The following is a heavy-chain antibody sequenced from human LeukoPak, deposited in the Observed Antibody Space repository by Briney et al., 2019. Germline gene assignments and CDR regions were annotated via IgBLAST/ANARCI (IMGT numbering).Heavy chain of an antibody. D-gene: IGHD2-15*01. CDR1: GFTFSNYW. Sequence: GGSLRLSCAASGFTFSNYWMHWVRQAPGKGLVWVSRIKSDGSRTDYADSVKGRFTISRDNAKNTLYLQMNSLRAEDTAVYYCARELPFDYWGQGTLVTVSS. CDR2: IKSDGSRT. V-gene: IGHV3-74*01. CDR3: ARELPFDY. J-gene: IGHJ4*02.